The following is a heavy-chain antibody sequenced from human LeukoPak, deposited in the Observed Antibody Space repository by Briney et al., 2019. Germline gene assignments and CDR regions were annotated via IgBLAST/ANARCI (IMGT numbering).Heavy chain of an antibody. CDR2: ICYIGSP. CDR1: GRPICSSSYY. D-gene: IGHD5-18*01. V-gene: IGHV4-39*07. J-gene: IGHJ4*02. CDR3: ARADDLYCYGPDY. Sequence: PSDPLTLPCTVSGRPICSSSYYWGRIPQAPGKGLVWIGRICYIGSPYYNPSLKSRVPISVDTSKSQSSLKLSSVSAADTAVYYCARADDLYCYGPDYWGQGTLVTVSS.